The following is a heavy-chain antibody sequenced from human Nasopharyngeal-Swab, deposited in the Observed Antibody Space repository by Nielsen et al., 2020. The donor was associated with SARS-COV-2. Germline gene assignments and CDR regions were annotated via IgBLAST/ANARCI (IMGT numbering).Heavy chain of an antibody. J-gene: IGHJ3*02. Sequence: GESLKISCVASGFTFRTYWMHWVRQVPGKGLEWIAEIHGDGRNTNYADSVRGRFTISRDNAKNSVFLQMNSLRSEDTAVYYCARESVVTGMDDAPDIWGRGTMVTVSS. CDR2: IHGDGRNT. D-gene: IGHD2-21*02. CDR1: GFTFRTYW. CDR3: ARESVVTGMDDAPDI. V-gene: IGHV3-74*01.